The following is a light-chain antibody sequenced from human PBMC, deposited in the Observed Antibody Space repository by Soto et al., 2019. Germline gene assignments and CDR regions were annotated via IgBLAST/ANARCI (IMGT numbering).Light chain of an antibody. J-gene: IGKJ1*01. Sequence: DIQMTQSPSSLSASVGDRVTITCRASQGIIDYLAWYQQNPGKAPKLLIYAASTLQSGVPSRFSGSGAGTDFTLTISSLQPEDVATDYCQKYNSAPRTFGQGTKVEIK. CDR2: AAS. V-gene: IGKV1-27*01. CDR1: QGIIDY. CDR3: QKYNSAPRT.